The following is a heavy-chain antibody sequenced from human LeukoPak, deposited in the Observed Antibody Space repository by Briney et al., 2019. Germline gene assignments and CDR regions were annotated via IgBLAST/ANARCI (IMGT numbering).Heavy chain of an antibody. J-gene: IGHJ4*02. CDR3: ARDRIAVAGANLFDY. D-gene: IGHD6-19*01. CDR1: GGSISSSSYY. Sequence: PSETLSLTCTVSGGSISSSSYYWGWIRQHPGKGLEWIGSIYYSGSTYYNPSLKSRVTISVDTSKNQFSLKLSSVTAADTAVYYCARDRIAVAGANLFDYWGQGTLVTVSS. V-gene: IGHV4-39*07. CDR2: IYYSGST.